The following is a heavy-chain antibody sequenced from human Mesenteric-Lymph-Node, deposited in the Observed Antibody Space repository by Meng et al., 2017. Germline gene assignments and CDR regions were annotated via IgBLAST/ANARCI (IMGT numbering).Heavy chain of an antibody. V-gene: IGHV4-61*02. Sequence: SETLSLTCTVSNGSISSGNYYWSWIRQPAGKGLEWIGRIYSSGSTNYNPSLKSRVTISVDTSKNQFSLNLSSATAADTAVYYCARVGLRIRGLIPYYFDYWGQGTLVTVSS. CDR1: NGSISSGNYY. CDR3: ARVGLRIRGLIPYYFDY. D-gene: IGHD3-10*01. CDR2: IYSSGST. J-gene: IGHJ4*02.